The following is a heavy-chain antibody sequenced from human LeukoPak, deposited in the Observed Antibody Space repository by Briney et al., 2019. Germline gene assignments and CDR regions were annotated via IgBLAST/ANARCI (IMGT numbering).Heavy chain of an antibody. Sequence: KPSETLSLTCAVYGGSFSGYYWSWIRQPPGKGLEWIGEINHSGSTNYNPALKSRVTISVGPSKNQFSLKLSSVTAADTAVYYCARVGDSGGFDPWGQGTLVTVSS. CDR1: GGSFSGYY. CDR2: INHSGST. V-gene: IGHV4-34*01. CDR3: ARVGDSGGFDP. D-gene: IGHD2-21*01. J-gene: IGHJ5*02.